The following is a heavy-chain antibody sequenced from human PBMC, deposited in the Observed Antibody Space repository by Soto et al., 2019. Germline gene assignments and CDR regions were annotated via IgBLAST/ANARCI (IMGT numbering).Heavy chain of an antibody. V-gene: IGHV3-23*01. Sequence: PGGSLRLSCAASGFTFRNYAMTWARQAPGKGLEWVSSLLRSGSSAYYADSVRGRFTISSDTSANSLYLPMDNLRAEDTAIYYCAKDAISGDGIWLMDSWGQGTVVTVSS. CDR3: AKDAISGDGIWLMDS. CDR1: GFTFRNYA. D-gene: IGHD4-17*01. CDR2: LLRSGSSA. J-gene: IGHJ5*02.